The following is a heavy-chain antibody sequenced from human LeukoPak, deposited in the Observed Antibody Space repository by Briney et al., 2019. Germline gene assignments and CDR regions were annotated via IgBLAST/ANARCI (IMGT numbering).Heavy chain of an antibody. D-gene: IGHD4-17*01. CDR2: IGYDGSNK. J-gene: IGHJ6*03. Sequence: SGGSLRLSCAASGFTFSSYGMHWVRQAPGMGLEWVAFIGYDGSNKYTADSARGRFTLSRDNSKDTLYLQMNSLRAEDTAVYYCAKRGGTTVTTSNFHMDVWGKGTTVTVSS. CDR1: GFTFSSYG. V-gene: IGHV3-30*02. CDR3: AKRGGTTVTTSNFHMDV.